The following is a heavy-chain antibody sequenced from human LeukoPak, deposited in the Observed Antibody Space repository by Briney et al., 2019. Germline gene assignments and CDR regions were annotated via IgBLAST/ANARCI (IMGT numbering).Heavy chain of an antibody. CDR2: IYFSGST. CDR1: GDSISSANYY. J-gene: IGHJ6*03. CDR3: ARVTYYDFWSGYYIYYYYMDV. Sequence: SETLSLTCTVSGDSISSANYYWGWVRQPPGKGLEWIGSIYFSGSTYYNPSLKSRVTISVETSKVQFSLKLSSVTAADTAVYYCARVTYYDFWSGYYIYYYYMDVWGKGTTVTVSS. V-gene: IGHV4-39*07. D-gene: IGHD3-3*01.